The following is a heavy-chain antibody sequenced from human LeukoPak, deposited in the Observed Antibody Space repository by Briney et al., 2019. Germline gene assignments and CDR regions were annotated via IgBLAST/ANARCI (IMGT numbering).Heavy chain of an antibody. CDR3: ARTDYFDR. D-gene: IGHD3-22*01. CDR1: GCPFRSNW. J-gene: IGHJ4*02. Sequence: PGGSLRLSCAASGCPFRSNWMHWVRQVPGRGLVWVSGINGDGINTKYADSVKGRFTISRDNAKNTLYLQMNSLRGEDAAVYYCARTDYFDRWGQGTLVTVSS. CDR2: INGDGINT. V-gene: IGHV3-74*03.